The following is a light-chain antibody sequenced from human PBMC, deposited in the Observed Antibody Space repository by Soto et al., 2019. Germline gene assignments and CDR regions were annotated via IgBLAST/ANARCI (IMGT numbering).Light chain of an antibody. V-gene: IGKV1-33*01. J-gene: IGKJ4*01. CDR3: QQYDNLPLT. CDR1: QDLKNY. CDR2: DAS. Sequence: DIQMTQSPSSLSASVGDRVTITCQASQDLKNYLNWYQQKSGKAPKLLIYDASDLETGVPSRFSGSGSGTDFTFTINSLQPEDIATYDCQQYDNLPLTFGGGTKVEIK.